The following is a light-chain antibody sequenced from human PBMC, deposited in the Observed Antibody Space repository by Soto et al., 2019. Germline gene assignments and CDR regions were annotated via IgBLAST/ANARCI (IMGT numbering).Light chain of an antibody. CDR1: SSDVGGYNY. CDR2: EVS. CDR3: SSYTSSSTWV. Sequence: QSALTQPASVSGSPGQSITISCTGTSSDVGGYNYVSWYQQHPGKAPKLMIYEVSNRPSGVSNRFSGSKSGNTASLISSGLQAEDEADYYCSSYTSSSTWVFGGGTKLTVL. V-gene: IGLV2-14*01. J-gene: IGLJ3*02.